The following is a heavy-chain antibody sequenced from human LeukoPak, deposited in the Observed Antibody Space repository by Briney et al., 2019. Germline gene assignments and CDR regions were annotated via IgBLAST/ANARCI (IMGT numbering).Heavy chain of an antibody. Sequence: PSETLSLTCAVYGGSFSGYYWSWIRQPPGKGLEWIGEINHSGGTNYNPSLKSRVTISVDTSKTQFSLKLSSVTAADPAVYYCARGRYGAPWYYYYMDVWGKGTTVTVSS. V-gene: IGHV4-34*01. J-gene: IGHJ6*03. CDR3: ARGRYGAPWYYYYMDV. CDR1: GGSFSGYY. CDR2: INHSGGT. D-gene: IGHD4-17*01.